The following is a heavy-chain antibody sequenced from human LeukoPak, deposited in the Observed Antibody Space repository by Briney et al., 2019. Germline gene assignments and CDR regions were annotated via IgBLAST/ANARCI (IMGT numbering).Heavy chain of an antibody. CDR3: ARSIPVAGFVSDYDYYGMDV. J-gene: IGHJ6*02. CDR2: IFYIGST. Sequence: KPSETPSLTCIVSGGSINSFYWSWIRQPPRKGPGLIWDIFYIGSTQYTPSLKSRVTISVATSKKQFSLKLNSVTAADPAVYYCARSIPVAGFVSDYDYYGMDVWGQGTTVTVAS. V-gene: IGHV4-59*08. D-gene: IGHD6-19*01. CDR1: GGSINSFY.